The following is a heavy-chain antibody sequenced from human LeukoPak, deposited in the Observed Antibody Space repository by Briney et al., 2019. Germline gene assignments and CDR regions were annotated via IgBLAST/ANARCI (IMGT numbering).Heavy chain of an antibody. CDR3: ARGGYSGINRAAFDI. CDR1: GDSVSSNSAA. D-gene: IGHD1-26*01. CDR2: TYYRSKWYN. Sequence: SQTLSLTCAISGDSVSSNSAAWDWIRQSPSRGLEWLGSTYYRSKWYNDYAVAVKSRITINPDTSKNQFSLQLNSVTPEDTAVYYCARGGYSGINRAAFDIWGQGTMVTVSS. J-gene: IGHJ3*02. V-gene: IGHV6-1*01.